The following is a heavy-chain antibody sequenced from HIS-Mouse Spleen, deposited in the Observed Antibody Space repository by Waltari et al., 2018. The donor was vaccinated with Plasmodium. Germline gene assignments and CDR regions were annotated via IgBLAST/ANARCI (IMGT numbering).Heavy chain of an antibody. J-gene: IGHJ5*02. CDR1: GYSISSGYY. CDR3: ARGVGYSSSWYWFDP. Sequence: QVQLQESGPGLVKPSETLSLTCTVSGYSISSGYYWGWIRQPPGKGLEWIGSIYHSGRTYYNPSLKRRGTRAVDTSKNQFSLKLSSVTAADTAVYYCARGVGYSSSWYWFDPWGQGTLVTVSS. CDR2: IYHSGRT. V-gene: IGHV4-38-2*02. D-gene: IGHD6-13*01.